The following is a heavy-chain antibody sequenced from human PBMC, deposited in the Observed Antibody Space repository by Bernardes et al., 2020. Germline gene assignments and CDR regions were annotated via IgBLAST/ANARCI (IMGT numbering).Heavy chain of an antibody. D-gene: IGHD3-3*01. CDR2: ISASGGST. CDR3: AKTHLGY. CDR1: GFTFRNYA. V-gene: IGHV3-23*01. J-gene: IGHJ4*02. Sequence: GGSLRLSCAASGFTFRNYALTWVRQAPGKGLEWVSAISASGGSTYYADSVKGRFTVSRNNSNNTLYLQLNSLRAEDTAVYYCAKTHLGYWGQGALVTVSS.